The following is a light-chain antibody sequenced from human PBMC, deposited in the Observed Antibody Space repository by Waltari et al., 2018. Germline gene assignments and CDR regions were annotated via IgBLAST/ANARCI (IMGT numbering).Light chain of an antibody. CDR1: SSAVGSYNL. CDR3: SSYAGSTTFVI. CDR2: EGS. V-gene: IGLV2-23*03. Sequence: QSALTQPASVSGSPEQSITISCTGTSSAVGSYNLVSWYQQHPGKAPKLMIYEGSKRPSGISSRFSGSKSGNTASLTISGLQAEDEADYYCSSYAGSTTFVIFGGGTKLTVL. J-gene: IGLJ2*01.